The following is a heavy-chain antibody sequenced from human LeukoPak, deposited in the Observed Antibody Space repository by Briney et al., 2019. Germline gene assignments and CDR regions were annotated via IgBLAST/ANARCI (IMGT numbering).Heavy chain of an antibody. CDR3: VTGTGWRPDY. CDR1: GGSISSYY. V-gene: IGHV4-59*01. CDR2: VYKTGTT. Sequence: SETLSLTCTVSGGSISSYYCNWRRQPPGKGLEWIGYVYKTGTTNYNPSLKSRVTISADTSKNQFSLKLNSVSAADTAVYFCVTGTGWRPDYWGQGTLVTVSS. D-gene: IGHD2-21*02. J-gene: IGHJ4*02.